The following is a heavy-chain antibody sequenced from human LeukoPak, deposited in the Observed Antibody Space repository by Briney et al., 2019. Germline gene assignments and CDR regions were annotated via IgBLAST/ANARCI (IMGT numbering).Heavy chain of an antibody. J-gene: IGHJ4*02. V-gene: IGHV3-30-3*01. Sequence: GGSLRVSCAASGFTFSSYAMHGVRQAPGKGLEWVAVISYDGSNKYYADSVKGRFTISRDNSKNTLYLQMNSLRAEDTAVYYCARDPYSSSPFFDYWGQGTLVTVSS. D-gene: IGHD6-6*01. CDR2: ISYDGSNK. CDR3: ARDPYSSSPFFDY. CDR1: GFTFSSYA.